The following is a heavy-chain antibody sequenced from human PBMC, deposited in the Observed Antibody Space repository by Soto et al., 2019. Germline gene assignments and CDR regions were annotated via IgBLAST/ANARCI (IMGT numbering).Heavy chain of an antibody. D-gene: IGHD5-12*01. Sequence: EVQLVESGGGLVQPGGSLRLSCAASGFTFSSYAMHWVRQAPGKGLEYVSAISSNGGSTYYANSVKGRFTISRDNSKNTLYLQMGSLRAEDMAVYYCARDISPSSGYGMIDNWFDPWGQGTLVTVSS. V-gene: IGHV3-64*01. CDR1: GFTFSSYA. J-gene: IGHJ5*02. CDR3: ARDISPSSGYGMIDNWFDP. CDR2: ISSNGGST.